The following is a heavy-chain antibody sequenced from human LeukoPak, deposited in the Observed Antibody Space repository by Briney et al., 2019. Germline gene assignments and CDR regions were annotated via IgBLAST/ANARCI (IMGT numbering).Heavy chain of an antibody. CDR2: ISSSGSTI. J-gene: IGHJ4*02. V-gene: IGHV3-48*04. CDR1: GFTFSSYS. Sequence: GGSLRLSCAASGFTFSSYSMNWVRQAPGKGLEWVSYISSSGSTIYYADSVKGRFTISRDNAKNSLFLQMNSLRAEDTAVYYCARFALKTPPTDWGQGTLVTVSS. CDR3: ARFALKTPPTD.